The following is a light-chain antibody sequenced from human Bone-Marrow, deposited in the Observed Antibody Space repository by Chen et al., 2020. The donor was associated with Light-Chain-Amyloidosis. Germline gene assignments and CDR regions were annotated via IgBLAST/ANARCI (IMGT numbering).Light chain of an antibody. CDR2: DDS. CDR1: NIGSTS. J-gene: IGLJ3*02. V-gene: IGLV3-21*02. Sequence: SYVLTQTSSVSVAPGQTATIACGGNNIGSTSVHWYQQTPGQAPLLVVYDDSDRPSGIPERLSGSNSGNTATLPISRVEAGDEADSYCQVWDRSSDRPVFGGGTKLTVL. CDR3: QVWDRSSDRPV.